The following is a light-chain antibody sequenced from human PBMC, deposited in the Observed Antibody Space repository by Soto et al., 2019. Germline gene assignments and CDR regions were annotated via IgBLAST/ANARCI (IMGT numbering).Light chain of an antibody. V-gene: IGKV3-15*01. Sequence: EIVMTQSPATLSVSPGERATLSCRASQSVSGNLAWYQQKPGQAPRLLIYGASTRATGIPARFSGSGSGTEFTLALSSLRSEDFAVYYCQQYKNWPRTFGQGTKVEIK. CDR2: GAS. J-gene: IGKJ1*01. CDR1: QSVSGN. CDR3: QQYKNWPRT.